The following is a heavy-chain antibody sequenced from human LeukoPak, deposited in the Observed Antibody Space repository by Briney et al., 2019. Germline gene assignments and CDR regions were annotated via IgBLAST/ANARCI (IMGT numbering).Heavy chain of an antibody. CDR3: ARSMIRGVSSFDY. Sequence: PSETLSLTCAVSGGSISSGNWWSWVRQPPGKGLEWIGEIYHSGSTNYSPSLKSRVTISVDKSTDQFSLKLNSVTAADTAVYYCARSMIRGVSSFDYWGQGTLVTVS. CDR2: IYHSGST. CDR1: GGSISSGNW. D-gene: IGHD3-10*01. J-gene: IGHJ4*02. V-gene: IGHV4-4*02.